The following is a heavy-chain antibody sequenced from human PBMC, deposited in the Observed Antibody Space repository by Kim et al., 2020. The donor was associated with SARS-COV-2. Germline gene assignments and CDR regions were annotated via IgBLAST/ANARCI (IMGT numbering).Heavy chain of an antibody. CDR3: ARSLDYYYGMDV. CDR1: GFAFSSYS. CDR2: ISSSSSYI. Sequence: GGSLRLSCAASGFAFSSYSMNWVRQAPGKGLEWVSSISSSSSYIYYADSVKGRFTISRDNAKNSLYLQMNSLRAEDTAVYYCARSLDYYYGMDVWGQGTTVTVS. V-gene: IGHV3-21*01. J-gene: IGHJ6*02.